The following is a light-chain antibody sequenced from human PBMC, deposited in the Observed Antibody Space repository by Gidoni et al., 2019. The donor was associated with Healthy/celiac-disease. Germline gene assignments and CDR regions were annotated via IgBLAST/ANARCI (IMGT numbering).Light chain of an antibody. Sequence: EIVLTQSPATLSLSPGESATRSCRASQSVSSYLAWYQQKPGQAPRLLIYDASNRATGIPARFSGSGSGTDFTLTISSLEPEDFAVYYCQQRSNWWTFGQGTKVEIK. J-gene: IGKJ1*01. CDR1: QSVSSY. V-gene: IGKV3-11*01. CDR2: DAS. CDR3: QQRSNWWT.